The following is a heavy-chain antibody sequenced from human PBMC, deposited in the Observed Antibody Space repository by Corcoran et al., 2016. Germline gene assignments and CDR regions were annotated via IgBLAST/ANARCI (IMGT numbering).Heavy chain of an antibody. Sequence: EVQLVESGGGLIQPGGSLRLSCEASGFIVRGTYVSWVRQAPGKGLEWVSIIWSDDSASYADSVKGRFTMSRDNSKHMLYLQMNNLGAEDTALYYCARGRIRAIANYYYGRDVWGQGTAVTVSS. D-gene: IGHD5-18*01. J-gene: IGHJ6*02. CDR1: GFIVRGTY. CDR2: IWSDDSA. V-gene: IGHV3-53*01. CDR3: ARGRIRAIANYYYGRDV.